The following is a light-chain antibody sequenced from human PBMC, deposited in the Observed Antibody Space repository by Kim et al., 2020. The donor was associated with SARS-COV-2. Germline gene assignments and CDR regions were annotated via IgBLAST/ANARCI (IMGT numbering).Light chain of an antibody. CDR2: AAS. CDR3: QKYNSAPRT. V-gene: IGKV1-27*01. Sequence: ASVGDSVTITCRASQGISSYLAWYQQKPGKVPKLLIYAASTLQSGVPSRFSGSGSGTDFTLNISSLQPEDVATYYCQKYNSAPRTFGQGTKVDIK. J-gene: IGKJ1*01. CDR1: QGISSY.